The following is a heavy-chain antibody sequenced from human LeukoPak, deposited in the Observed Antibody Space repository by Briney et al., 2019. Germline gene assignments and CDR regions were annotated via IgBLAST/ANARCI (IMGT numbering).Heavy chain of an antibody. Sequence: PGGSLRLSCAASGFTFSSYAMSWVRQAPGKGLEWVSAISGSGGSTYYADSVKGRFTISRDNSKNTLYLQMNSLRAEDTAVYYCAKDSGIVVVPAAMDYWGLGTLVTVSS. V-gene: IGHV3-23*01. CDR1: GFTFSSYA. D-gene: IGHD2-2*01. CDR2: ISGSGGST. CDR3: AKDSGIVVVPAAMDY. J-gene: IGHJ4*02.